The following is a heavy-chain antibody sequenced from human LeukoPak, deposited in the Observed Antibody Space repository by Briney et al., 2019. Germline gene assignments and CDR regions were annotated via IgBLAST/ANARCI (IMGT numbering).Heavy chain of an antibody. Sequence: SETLSLTCSVSGDSISSSTYYWGWIRQPPGKGLEWIGSTYYSGNTYYNPSLKSRVTISVDTSKNQFSLKLSSVTAADTAVYYCASYITMVRGVIYYFDYWGRGTLVTVSS. J-gene: IGHJ4*02. CDR1: GDSISSSTYY. V-gene: IGHV4-39*07. CDR3: ASYITMVRGVIYYFDY. CDR2: TYYSGNT. D-gene: IGHD3-10*01.